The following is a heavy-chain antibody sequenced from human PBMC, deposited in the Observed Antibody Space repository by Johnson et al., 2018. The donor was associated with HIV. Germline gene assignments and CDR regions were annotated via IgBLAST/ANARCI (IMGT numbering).Heavy chain of an antibody. CDR1: GFTFSRYW. CDR2: ISWNSDNI. V-gene: IGHV3-9*01. Sequence: VQLVESGGGLVQPGGSLRLSCAASGFTFSRYWMSWVRQAPGKGLEWVSGISWNSDNIAYADSVKGRFTISRDNAKNSPYLQMNSLRAEDTALYYCAKVDTATNDAFDIWGQGTMVTVSS. CDR3: AKVDTATNDAFDI. D-gene: IGHD5-18*01. J-gene: IGHJ3*02.